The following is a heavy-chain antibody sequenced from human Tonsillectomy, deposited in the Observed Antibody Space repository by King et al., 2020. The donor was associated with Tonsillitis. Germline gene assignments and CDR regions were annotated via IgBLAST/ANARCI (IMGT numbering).Heavy chain of an antibody. J-gene: IGHJ4*02. D-gene: IGHD1-1*01. Sequence: VQLVETGGGLVQPGRSLRLSCTASGFIFDDYAMNWVRQVPGKGLEWVSGITWSGRNKGYADSVKGRFTISRDNAKNSLYLQMNSLRAEDSALYYCAKGLEVTNPSYFDSWGQGTLVTVSS. CDR1: GFIFDDYA. V-gene: IGHV3-9*01. CDR3: AKGLEVTNPSYFDS. CDR2: ITWSGRNK.